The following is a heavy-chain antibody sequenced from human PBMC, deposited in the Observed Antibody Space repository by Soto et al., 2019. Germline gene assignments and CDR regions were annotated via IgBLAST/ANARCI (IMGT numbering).Heavy chain of an antibody. D-gene: IGHD3-22*01. CDR1: GFTFSSYA. Sequence: PGGSLRLSCAASGFTFSSYAMTWVRQAPGKGLEWVSVISGSGGSTFYADSVKGRFTISRDNSKNTLYLQMNSLRAEDTAVYYCAKDKSQNYYDSSAYYLWGQGTLVTVSS. CDR2: ISGSGGST. CDR3: AKDKSQNYYDSSAYYL. J-gene: IGHJ4*02. V-gene: IGHV3-23*01.